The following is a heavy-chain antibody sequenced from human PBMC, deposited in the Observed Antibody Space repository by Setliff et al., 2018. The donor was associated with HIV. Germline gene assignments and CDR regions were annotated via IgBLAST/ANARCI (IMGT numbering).Heavy chain of an antibody. CDR3: AKARVDGDYYYYYYMDV. V-gene: IGHV3-72*01. CDR1: GFTFSDYY. CDR2: TRNKANTYTT. D-gene: IGHD4-17*01. Sequence: PGGSLRLSCAASGFTFSDYYMDWVRQAPGKGLEWVGRTRNKANTYTTKYAASVKGRFTISRGDSKNTLYLQMNSLRVEDTAVYYCAKARVDGDYYYYYYMDVWGKGTTVTVSS. J-gene: IGHJ6*03.